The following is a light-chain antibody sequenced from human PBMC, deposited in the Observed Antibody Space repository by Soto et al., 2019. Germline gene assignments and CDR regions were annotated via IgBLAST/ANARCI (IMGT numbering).Light chain of an antibody. CDR1: QSVSNSY. J-gene: IGKJ1*01. V-gene: IGKV3-20*01. CDR2: DAS. Sequence: EIVLTQSPGTLSLSPGERATLSCSASQSVSNSYLAWYQQKPGQGPRLLIYDASSRATGIPDRFSGSASGTDFTLTISRLEPEDFAVYYCQQYAGSPSTFGQGTKVEI. CDR3: QQYAGSPST.